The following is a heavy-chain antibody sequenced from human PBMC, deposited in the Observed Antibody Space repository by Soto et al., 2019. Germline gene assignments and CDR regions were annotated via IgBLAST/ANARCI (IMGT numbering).Heavy chain of an antibody. D-gene: IGHD6-19*01. CDR2: IIPIFGTA. Sequence: QVQLVQSGAEVKKPGSSVKVSCKASGGTFSSYAISWVRQAPGQGLAWMGGIIPIFGTANYAQKFQDRVTXTADESKSTAYMELSSLRSEDTAVYYCASSADSSGWYYFDYWGQGTLVSVSS. J-gene: IGHJ4*02. CDR1: GGTFSSYA. V-gene: IGHV1-69*12. CDR3: ASSADSSGWYYFDY.